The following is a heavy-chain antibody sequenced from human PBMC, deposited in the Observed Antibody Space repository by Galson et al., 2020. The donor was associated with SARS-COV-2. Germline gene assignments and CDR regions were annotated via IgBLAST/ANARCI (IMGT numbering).Heavy chain of an antibody. CDR3: ATVEASGYEEPFDY. J-gene: IGHJ4*02. D-gene: IGHD5-12*01. CDR1: GYTLTELS. V-gene: IGHV1-24*01. Sequence: ASVKVSCKVSGYTLTELSMHWVRQAPGKGLAWMGGFDPEDGETIYAQKFQGSVTMTEDTSTDTAYVELSSLRSEDTAVYYCATVEASGYEEPFDYWGQGTLVTVSS. CDR2: FDPEDGET.